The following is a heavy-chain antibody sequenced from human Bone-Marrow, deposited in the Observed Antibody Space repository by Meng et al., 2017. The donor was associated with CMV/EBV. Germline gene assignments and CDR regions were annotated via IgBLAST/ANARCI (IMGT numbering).Heavy chain of an antibody. V-gene: IGHV1-69*02. CDR3: ARGTIVLMVYALDY. Sequence: SVKVSCKASGGTFSSYTISWVRQAPGQGLEWMGRIIPILGIANYAQKFQGRVTITADKSTSTAYMELSSLRSEDTAVYYCARGTIVLMVYALDYWCQGTLVTFSS. CDR2: IIPILGIA. J-gene: IGHJ4*02. CDR1: GGTFSSYT. D-gene: IGHD2-8*01.